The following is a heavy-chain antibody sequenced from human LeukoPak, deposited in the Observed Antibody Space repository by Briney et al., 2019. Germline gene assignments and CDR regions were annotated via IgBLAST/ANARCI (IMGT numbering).Heavy chain of an antibody. Sequence: GGSLRLSCAASGFSFSDAWMTWVRQAPGKGLEWVGHIKSKTDGGAPDYAAPVKDRFIISRDDSKNTLYVQMNSLKTEDTAVYYCATEYYGAMNYWGQGTLVTVSS. CDR1: GFSFSDAW. J-gene: IGHJ4*02. CDR2: IKSKTDGGAP. CDR3: ATEYYGAMNY. V-gene: IGHV3-15*01. D-gene: IGHD4-17*01.